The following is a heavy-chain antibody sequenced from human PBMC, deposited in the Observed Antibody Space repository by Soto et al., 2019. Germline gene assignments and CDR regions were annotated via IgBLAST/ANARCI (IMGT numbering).Heavy chain of an antibody. V-gene: IGHV5-51*01. D-gene: IGHD3-10*01. CDR1: GYSFTSYW. J-gene: IGHJ6*02. CDR3: ARHRVTWFTMVRGVIKLPQNSYSSYYGMDA. CDR2: IYPGDSDT. Sequence: GESLKISCKGSGYSFTSYWIGWVRQMPGKGLGWMGIIYPGDSDTRYSPSFQGQVTISADKSISTAYLQWSSLKASDTAMYYCARHRVTWFTMVRGVIKLPQNSYSSYYGMDALGQGLTVTV.